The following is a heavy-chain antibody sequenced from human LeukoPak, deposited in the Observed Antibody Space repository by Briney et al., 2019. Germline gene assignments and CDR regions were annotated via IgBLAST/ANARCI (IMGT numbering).Heavy chain of an antibody. D-gene: IGHD7-27*01. J-gene: IGHJ6*03. CDR3: ASLTGPLDYYYYYMDV. CDR2: INHSGST. Sequence: PSETLSLTCAVYGGSFSGYYWSWIRQPPGKGLEWIGEINHSGSTNYNPSLKSRVTISVDTSKNQFSLKLSSVTAADTAVYYCASLTGPLDYYYYYMDVWGKGTTVTVSS. V-gene: IGHV4-34*01. CDR1: GGSFSGYY.